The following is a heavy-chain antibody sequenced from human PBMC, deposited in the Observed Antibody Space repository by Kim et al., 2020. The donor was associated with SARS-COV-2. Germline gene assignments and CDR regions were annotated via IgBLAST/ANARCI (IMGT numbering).Heavy chain of an antibody. V-gene: IGHV3-23*01. CDR2: ISGSGGST. CDR3: AKDPYYDFWSGYYFDY. CDR1: GFTFSNYA. Sequence: GGSLRLSCAASGFTFSNYAMNWVRQAPGKGLEWVSAISGSGGSTYYADSVKGRFTISRDNSKNTLYLQMNSLRAEDTAVYYCAKDPYYDFWSGYYFDYWGQGTLVPVSS. D-gene: IGHD3-3*01. J-gene: IGHJ4*02.